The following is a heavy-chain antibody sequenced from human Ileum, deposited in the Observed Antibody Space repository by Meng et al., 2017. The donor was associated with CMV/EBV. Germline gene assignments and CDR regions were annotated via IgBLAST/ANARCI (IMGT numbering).Heavy chain of an antibody. CDR3: ARDWLNKAMDV. CDR2: IGNGYSGSAI. D-gene: IGHD1/OR15-1a*01. CDR1: GFALSDYY. Sequence: GESLKISCAASGFALSDYYMIWIRQAPGRGLECILYIGNGYSGSAIYYADSVKGRFTISRDNAENSLYLQMNSLRAEDTAEYYCARDWLNKAMDVWGQGTTVTVSS. V-gene: IGHV3-11*01. J-gene: IGHJ6*02.